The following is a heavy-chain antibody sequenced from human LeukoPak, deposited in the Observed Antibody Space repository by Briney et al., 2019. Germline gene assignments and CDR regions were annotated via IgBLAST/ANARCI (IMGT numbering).Heavy chain of an antibody. CDR1: GDSVSSNSAA. Sequence: SQTLSLTCALSGDSVSSNSAAWNWIRQSPSRGLEWLVRTYYRSNYYNDYAVSVKSRITINPDTSKNQFSLQLNSVTPEDTAVYYCARDLGIAVAGPTFDYWGQGTLVTVSS. V-gene: IGHV6-1*01. CDR3: ARDLGIAVAGPTFDY. D-gene: IGHD6-19*01. J-gene: IGHJ4*02. CDR2: TYYRSNYYN.